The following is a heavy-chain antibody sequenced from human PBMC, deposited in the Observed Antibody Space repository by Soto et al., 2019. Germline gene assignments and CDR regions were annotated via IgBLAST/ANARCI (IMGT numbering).Heavy chain of an antibody. CDR2: INHSGTT. D-gene: IGHD2-2*01. V-gene: IGHV4-34*01. Sequence: SETLSLTCAVYGGSFSGYYWSWIRQPPGKGLEWIGEINHSGTTNYNPSLKSRVTISVDTSKNQFSLKLSSVTAADTAVYYCARGANVRYCSSTSCSSNWFDPWGQGTLVTVSS. CDR3: ARGANVRYCSSTSCSSNWFDP. CDR1: GGSFSGYY. J-gene: IGHJ5*02.